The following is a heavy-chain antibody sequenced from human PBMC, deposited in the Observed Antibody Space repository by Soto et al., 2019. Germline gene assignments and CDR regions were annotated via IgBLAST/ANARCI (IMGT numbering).Heavy chain of an antibody. D-gene: IGHD2-15*01. CDR3: ARSVAGSGLFDY. CDR2: IKQDGDEK. J-gene: IGHJ4*02. V-gene: IGHV3-7*03. Sequence: GGSLRLSCAASGFTFDSYWMSWVRQAPGKGLEWVANIKQDGDEKYYVDSVKGRFTISRDNAKNSLYLQMNSLRAEDTAVYYCARSVAGSGLFDYWGQGTLVTVSS. CDR1: GFTFDSYW.